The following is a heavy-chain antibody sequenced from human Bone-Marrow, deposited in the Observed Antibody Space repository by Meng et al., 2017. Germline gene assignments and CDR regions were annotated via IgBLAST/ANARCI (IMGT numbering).Heavy chain of an antibody. CDR3: ARDENISAAGKLFGDY. CDR1: EHSFTAYY. Sequence: VELVQCGAEVKMHGTSVKVSCKPSEHSFTAYYIHWVRQAPGQGLEWMGRLDPNSGVTEYAHKFHGRVTVTGDTSISTAYMELRRLTSDDTAVYYCARDENISAAGKLFGDYWGQGTLVTVSS. J-gene: IGHJ4*02. V-gene: IGHV1-2*06. D-gene: IGHD6-13*01. CDR2: LDPNSGVT.